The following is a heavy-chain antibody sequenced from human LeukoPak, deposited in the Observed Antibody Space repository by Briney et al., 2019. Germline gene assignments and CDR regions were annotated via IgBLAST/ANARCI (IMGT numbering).Heavy chain of an antibody. D-gene: IGHD3-22*01. J-gene: IGHJ3*02. CDR3: ASGYYYDSSGSDAFDI. CDR1: GGSISSSNW. CDR2: IYHSGST. Sequence: SETLSLTSAVSGGSISSSNWWSWDRQPPGKGLEWIGEIYHSGSTNYNPPLKSRVTISVDKSKNQFSLKLSSVTAADTAVYYCASGYYYDSSGSDAFDIWGQGTMVTVSS. V-gene: IGHV4-4*02.